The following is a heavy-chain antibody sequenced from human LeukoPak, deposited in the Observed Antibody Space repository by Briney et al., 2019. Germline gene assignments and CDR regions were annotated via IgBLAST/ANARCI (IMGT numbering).Heavy chain of an antibody. CDR3: ARDSIFGVKKRWFDP. D-gene: IGHD3-3*01. V-gene: IGHV1-18*01. Sequence: ASVKVSCKASGYTFTSYGISWVRQAPGQGLEWMGWISAYNGNTNYAQKRQGRVTMTTDTSTSTAYMELRSLRSDDTAVYYCARDSIFGVKKRWFDPWGQGTLVTVSS. CDR2: ISAYNGNT. CDR1: GYTFTSYG. J-gene: IGHJ5*02.